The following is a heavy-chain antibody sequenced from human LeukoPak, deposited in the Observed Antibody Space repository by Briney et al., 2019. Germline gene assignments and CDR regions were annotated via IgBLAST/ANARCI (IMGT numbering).Heavy chain of an antibody. Sequence: PSETLSLTCTVSGGSVSSGSYYWSWIRQPPGKGLEWIGEINHSGSTNYNPSLKSRVTISVDTSKNQFSLKLSSVTAADTAVYYCARGALPHCGGDCYYFDYWGQGTLVTVSS. CDR1: GGSVSSGSYY. CDR3: ARGALPHCGGDCYYFDY. V-gene: IGHV4-39*07. J-gene: IGHJ4*02. D-gene: IGHD2-21*02. CDR2: INHSGST.